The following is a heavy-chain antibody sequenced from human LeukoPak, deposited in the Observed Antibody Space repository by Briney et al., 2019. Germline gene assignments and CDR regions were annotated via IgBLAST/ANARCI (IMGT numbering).Heavy chain of an antibody. D-gene: IGHD6-13*01. Sequence: QPGGSLRLSCAASGFTVSSNYMSWVRQAPGKGLEWVSVIYSGGSTYYADSVKGRFTISRDNSKNTLYLQMNSLRAEDTAVYYCVRDGTAAAGTYFDYWGQGTLVTVSS. J-gene: IGHJ4*02. V-gene: IGHV3-53*01. CDR3: VRDGTAAAGTYFDY. CDR1: GFTVSSNY. CDR2: IYSGGST.